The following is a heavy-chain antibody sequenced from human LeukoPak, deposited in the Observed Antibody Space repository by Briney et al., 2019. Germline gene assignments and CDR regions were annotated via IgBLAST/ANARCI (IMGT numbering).Heavy chain of an antibody. V-gene: IGHV4-39*07. CDR1: GGSISSSSYY. J-gene: IGHJ5*02. D-gene: IGHD1-26*01. CDR3: ARGHGVSGSYLGWHNWFDP. CDR2: IYYSGST. Sequence: PSETLSLTCTVSGGSISSSSYYWGWIRQPPGKGLEWIGSIYYSGSTNYNPSLKSRVTISVDTSKNQFSLKLSSVTAADTAVYYCARGHGVSGSYLGWHNWFDPWGQGTLVTVSS.